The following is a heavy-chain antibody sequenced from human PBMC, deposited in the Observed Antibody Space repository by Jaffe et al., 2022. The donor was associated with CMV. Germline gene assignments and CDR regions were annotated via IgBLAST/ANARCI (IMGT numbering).Heavy chain of an antibody. CDR1: GGTFSSYA. J-gene: IGHJ6*02. D-gene: IGHD6-19*01. V-gene: IGHV1-69*01. Sequence: QVQLVQSGAEVKKPGSSVKVSCKASGGTFSSYAISWVRQAPGQGLEWMGGIIPIFGTANYAQKFQGRVTITADESTSTAYMELSSLRSEDTAVYYCARDQYSSGWYTYGMDVWGQGTTVTVSS. CDR3: ARDQYSSGWYTYGMDV. CDR2: IIPIFGTA.